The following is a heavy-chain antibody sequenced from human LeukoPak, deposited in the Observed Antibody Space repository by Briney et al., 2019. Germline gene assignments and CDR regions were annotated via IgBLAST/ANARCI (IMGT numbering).Heavy chain of an antibody. CDR3: AKKEGFGSGSYQYYGMDV. V-gene: IGHV3-30*18. Sequence: GGSLRLSCAASGFTFSRYGMHWVRQAPGKGLEWVAFISYDGSEKYYADSAKGRFTISRDNSKNTLYLQMNSLRAEDTAVYYCAKKEGFGSGSYQYYGMDVWGQGTTVTVSS. J-gene: IGHJ6*02. D-gene: IGHD3-10*01. CDR2: ISYDGSEK. CDR1: GFTFSRYG.